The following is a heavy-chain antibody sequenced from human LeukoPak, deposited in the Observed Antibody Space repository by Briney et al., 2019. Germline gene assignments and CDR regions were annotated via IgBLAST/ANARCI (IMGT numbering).Heavy chain of an antibody. CDR1: GFTFSSYS. Sequence: GGSLRPSCAASGFTFSSYSMNSVRQAPGKGLEWVSSISSSSSYIYYADSVKGRFTISRDNAKNSLYLQMNSLRAEDTAVYYCAREDDYGDRGDAFDIWGQGTMVTVSS. CDR2: ISSSSSYI. J-gene: IGHJ3*02. CDR3: AREDDYGDRGDAFDI. D-gene: IGHD4-17*01. V-gene: IGHV3-21*01.